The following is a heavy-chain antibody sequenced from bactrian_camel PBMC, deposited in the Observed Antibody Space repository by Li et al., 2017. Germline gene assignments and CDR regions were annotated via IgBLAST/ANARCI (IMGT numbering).Heavy chain of an antibody. V-gene: IGHV3S53*01. CDR1: GYTYRRC. CDR2: ISYYGST. D-gene: IGHD3*01. Sequence: HVQLVESGGGSVQSGGSLRLSCAASGYTYRRCMGWFRQAPGKEREGLAIISYYGSTSYADSVKGRFTISQDNAKNTLYLQMNSLKPEDTAVYYCAADGVERGNYCSGSWSGYEYSHWGQGTQVTVS. CDR3: AADGVERGNYCSGSWSGYEYSH. J-gene: IGHJ4*01.